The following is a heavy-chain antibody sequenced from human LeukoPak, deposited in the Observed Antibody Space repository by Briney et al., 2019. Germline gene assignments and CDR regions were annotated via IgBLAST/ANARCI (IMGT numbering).Heavy chain of an antibody. D-gene: IGHD6-19*01. CDR2: IKQDGSEK. V-gene: IGHV3-7*03. J-gene: IGHJ6*02. CDR1: GFTFSSYW. Sequence: GGSLRLSCAASGFTFSSYWMSWVRQAPGKGLEWVANIKQDGSEKYYVDSVKGRFTISRDNSKNTLYLQMNSLRAEDTAVYYCAKDLAVAGRGLYYYGMDVWGQGTTVTVSS. CDR3: AKDLAVAGRGLYYYGMDV.